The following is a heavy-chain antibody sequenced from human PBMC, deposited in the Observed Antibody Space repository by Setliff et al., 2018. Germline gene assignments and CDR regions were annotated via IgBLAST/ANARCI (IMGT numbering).Heavy chain of an antibody. Sequence: ASVKVSCKASGYEFNNYGIAWVRQAPGQGLEWMGWINAYNGNTFYAPKLQGRVTMTTDASTATAYLELRSLRSDDTAIYFCSRLVRYCTTTTCQTLSGGEHWGQGTLVT. J-gene: IGHJ4*02. CDR2: INAYNGNT. D-gene: IGHD2-8*01. CDR1: GYEFNNYG. CDR3: SRLVRYCTTTTCQTLSGGEH. V-gene: IGHV1-18*01.